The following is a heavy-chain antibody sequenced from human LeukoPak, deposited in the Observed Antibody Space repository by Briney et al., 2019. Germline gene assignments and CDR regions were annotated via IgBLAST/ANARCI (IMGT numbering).Heavy chain of an antibody. CDR1: GGSFSGYY. CDR3: ARPGAVYDSSGYYSYYFDY. CDR2: INHSGST. V-gene: IGHV4-34*01. Sequence: SETLSLTCAVYGGSFSGYYWSWIRQPPGKGLEWIGEINHSGSTNYNPSLKSQVTISVDTSKNQFSLKLSSVTAADTAVYYCARPGAVYDSSGYYSYYFDYWGQGTLVTVSS. J-gene: IGHJ4*02. D-gene: IGHD3-22*01.